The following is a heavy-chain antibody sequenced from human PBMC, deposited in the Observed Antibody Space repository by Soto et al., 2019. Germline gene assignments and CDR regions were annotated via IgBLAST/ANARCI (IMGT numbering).Heavy chain of an antibody. Sequence: PGGSLRLSCAASGFTFSSYSMNWVRQAPGKGLEWVSSISSSSSYIYYADSVKGRFTISRDNAKNSLYLQMNSLRAEDTAVYYCARDTFSSGSGWFDPWGQGTLVTVS. J-gene: IGHJ5*02. CDR2: ISSSSSYI. CDR1: GFTFSSYS. V-gene: IGHV3-21*01. CDR3: ARDTFSSGSGWFDP. D-gene: IGHD6-25*01.